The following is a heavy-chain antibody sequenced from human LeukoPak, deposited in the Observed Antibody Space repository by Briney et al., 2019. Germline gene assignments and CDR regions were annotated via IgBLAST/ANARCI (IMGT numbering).Heavy chain of an antibody. J-gene: IGHJ4*02. Sequence: SETLSLTCTVSGDSIDSRSYYWTWIRQPAGKGPEWIGRIYRSGTTNYNPSLKSRATISLHTSKNQFSLNLTSVTAADTAVYYCARQGAGGNTIFGVVTMRERFDFWGQGTLVTVSS. D-gene: IGHD3-3*01. V-gene: IGHV4-61*02. CDR3: ARQGAGGNTIFGVVTMRERFDF. CDR2: IYRSGTT. CDR1: GDSIDSRSYY.